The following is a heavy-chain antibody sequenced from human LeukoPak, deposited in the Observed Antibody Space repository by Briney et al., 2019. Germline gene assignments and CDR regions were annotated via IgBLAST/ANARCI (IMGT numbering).Heavy chain of an antibody. J-gene: IGHJ3*02. CDR3: AKPMITFGLGKNAFDI. D-gene: IGHD3-16*01. Sequence: GGSLRLSCAASGFTFDDYAMHWVRQAPGKGLEWVSLISWDGGSTYYADSVKGRFTISRDNSKNSLYLQMNSLRAEDTALYYCAKPMITFGLGKNAFDIWGQGTMVTVSS. V-gene: IGHV3-43D*03. CDR1: GFTFDDYA. CDR2: ISWDGGST.